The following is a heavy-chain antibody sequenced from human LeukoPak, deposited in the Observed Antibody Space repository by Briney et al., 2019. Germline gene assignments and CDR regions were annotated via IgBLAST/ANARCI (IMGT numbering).Heavy chain of an antibody. V-gene: IGHV3-48*03. D-gene: IGHD3-10*01. J-gene: IGHJ6*04. CDR1: GFTFSSYE. CDR2: ISSSGTTI. CDR3: ARSGGYYYYGLDV. Sequence: PGRSLRLSCAASGFTFSSYEMNWVRRAPGKGLEWVSYISSSGTTIYYADSVKGQFTISRDNAKNSLYLQMNSLRAEDTAVYYCARSGGYYYYGLDVWGKGTTVTVSS.